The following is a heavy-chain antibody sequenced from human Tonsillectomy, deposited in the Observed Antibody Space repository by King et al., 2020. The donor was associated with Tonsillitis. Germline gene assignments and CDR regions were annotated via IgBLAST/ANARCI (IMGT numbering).Heavy chain of an antibody. CDR1: GGSVSSGSYY. Sequence: VQLQESGPGLVKPSETLSLTCTVSGGSVSSGSYYWSWIRQPPGKGLEWIGYIYYSGSTNYNPSLKSRVTISVDTSKNQFSLKLSSVTAADTAVYYCAGMLWFGEYQPGGGAPSSYFDLWGRGTLVTVSS. V-gene: IGHV4-61*01. CDR3: AGMLWFGEYQPGGGAPSSYFDL. CDR2: IYYSGST. D-gene: IGHD3-10*01. J-gene: IGHJ2*01.